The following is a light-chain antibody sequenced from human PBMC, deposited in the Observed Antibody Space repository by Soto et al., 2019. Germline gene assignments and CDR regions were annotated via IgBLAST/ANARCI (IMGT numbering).Light chain of an antibody. CDR2: GAS. V-gene: IGKV3-15*01. J-gene: IGKJ2*01. Sequence: EIVMTQSPATLSVSPGERATLSCRASQSVSSNLAWYQHKPGQAPRLLIYGASTRATGIPARFSGSGSGTEFTLTISSLQSEDVAVYYCQQYNNWPPYTFGQGTKLEIK. CDR1: QSVSSN. CDR3: QQYNNWPPYT.